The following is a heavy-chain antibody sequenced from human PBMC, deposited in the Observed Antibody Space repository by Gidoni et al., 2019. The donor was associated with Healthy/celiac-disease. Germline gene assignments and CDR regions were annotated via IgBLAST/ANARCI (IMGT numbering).Heavy chain of an antibody. CDR3: ARWTTVTLSFDY. Sequence: QVQLQESGPGLVKPSETLSLTCTVSGGSISSYYWSWIRQPPGKGLEWLGYIYYSGSTNYNPSLKSRVTISVDTSKNQFSLKLSSVTAADTAVYYCARWTTVTLSFDYWGQGTLVTVSS. J-gene: IGHJ4*02. CDR1: GGSISSYY. CDR2: IYYSGST. D-gene: IGHD4-17*01. V-gene: IGHV4-59*01.